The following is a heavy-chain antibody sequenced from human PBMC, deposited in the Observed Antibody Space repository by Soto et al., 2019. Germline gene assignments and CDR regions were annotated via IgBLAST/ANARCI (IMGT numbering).Heavy chain of an antibody. Sequence: SETLSLTCTVSGGSISSYYWSWIRQPPGKGLEWIGYIYYSGSTNYNPSLKSRVTISVDTSKNQFSLKLSSVNAADTAVYYCARGLRYFDWLLTFDPWGQGTLVTVSS. J-gene: IGHJ5*02. CDR3: ARGLRYFDWLLTFDP. V-gene: IGHV4-59*01. D-gene: IGHD3-9*01. CDR1: GGSISSYY. CDR2: IYYSGST.